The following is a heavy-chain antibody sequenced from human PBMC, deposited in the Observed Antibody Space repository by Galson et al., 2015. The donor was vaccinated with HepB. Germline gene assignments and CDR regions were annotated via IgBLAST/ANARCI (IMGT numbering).Heavy chain of an antibody. CDR3: ARDSNFRDSSGYISRFDY. J-gene: IGHJ4*02. D-gene: IGHD3-22*01. V-gene: IGHV3-48*01. Sequence: SLRLSCAASGFPFSTYSMNWVRQAPGKGLEWASHISSSSSTIYYADSVKGRFTISRDNAKNSLYLQMNGLRAEDTAVYYCARDSNFRDSSGYISRFDYWGQGTLVTVSS. CDR1: GFPFSTYS. CDR2: ISSSSSTI.